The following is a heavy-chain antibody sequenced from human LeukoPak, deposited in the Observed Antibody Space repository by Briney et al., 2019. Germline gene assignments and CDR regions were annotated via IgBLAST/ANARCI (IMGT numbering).Heavy chain of an antibody. CDR2: IYHSGGT. D-gene: IGHD6-19*01. CDR1: GYSISSGYY. Sequence: PSETLSLTCAVSGYSISSGYYWGWIRQPPGKGLEWIGSIYHSGGTYYNPSLKSRVTISVDTSKNQFSLKLSSATAADTAVYYCARGRAVAGSGGNWGQGTLVTVSS. J-gene: IGHJ4*02. V-gene: IGHV4-38-2*01. CDR3: ARGRAVAGSGGN.